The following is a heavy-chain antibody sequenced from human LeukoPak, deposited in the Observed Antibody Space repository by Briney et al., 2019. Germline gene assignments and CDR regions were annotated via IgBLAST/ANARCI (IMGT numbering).Heavy chain of an antibody. J-gene: IGHJ4*02. CDR1: GFTFSSYA. CDR2: ISYDGSNK. D-gene: IGHD3-22*01. Sequence: AGGSLRLSCAASGFTFSSYAMHWVRQAPGKGLEWVAVISYDGSNKYYADSVKGRFTISRDNSKNTLYLQMNSLRAEDTAVYYCAKDHESDGYPCLDHWGLGTLVTVSS. CDR3: AKDHESDGYPCLDH. V-gene: IGHV3-30-3*01.